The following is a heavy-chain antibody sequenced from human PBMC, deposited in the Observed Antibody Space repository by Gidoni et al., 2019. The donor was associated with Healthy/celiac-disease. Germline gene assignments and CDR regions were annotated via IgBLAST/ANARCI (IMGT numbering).Heavy chain of an antibody. CDR2: ISGSGGST. CDR1: GFTFSSYA. V-gene: IGHV3-23*01. Sequence: EVQLLESGGGLVQPGGSLRLSCAASGFTFSSYAMSWVRQAPGKGLEWVSAISGSGGSTYYADSVKGRFTISRDNSKNTLYLQINSLRAEDTAVYYCAKVAQDYDFWSGYDNWFDPWGQGTLVTVSS. CDR3: AKVAQDYDFWSGYDNWFDP. J-gene: IGHJ5*02. D-gene: IGHD3-3*01.